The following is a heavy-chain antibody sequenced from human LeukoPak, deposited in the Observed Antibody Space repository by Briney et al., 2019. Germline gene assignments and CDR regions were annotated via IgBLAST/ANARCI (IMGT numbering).Heavy chain of an antibody. CDR2: IYYSGST. CDR3: AKFLGGYGELDY. CDR1: GGSISSSSFY. Sequence: PSETLSLTCTVSGGSISSSSFYWGWIRQPPGKGLEWIGSIYYSGSTYYNPSLKSRVTISVDTSKNQFSLKLSSVTAADTAVYYCAKFLGGYGELDYWGQGALVTVSS. D-gene: IGHD4-17*01. J-gene: IGHJ4*02. V-gene: IGHV4-39*01.